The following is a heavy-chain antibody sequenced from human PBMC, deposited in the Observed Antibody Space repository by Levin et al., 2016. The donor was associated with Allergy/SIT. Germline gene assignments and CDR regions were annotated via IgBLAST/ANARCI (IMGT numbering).Heavy chain of an antibody. CDR3: VRHALQSPLS. J-gene: IGHJ5*02. D-gene: IGHD4-11*01. Sequence: WIRQPPGKGLEWIGEVYHSGSTNYNPSLKSRVTISVDKSNNQFSLKLSFVTAADTAVYYCVRHALQSPLSWGQGTLVTVSS. V-gene: IGHV4-4*02. CDR2: VYHSGST.